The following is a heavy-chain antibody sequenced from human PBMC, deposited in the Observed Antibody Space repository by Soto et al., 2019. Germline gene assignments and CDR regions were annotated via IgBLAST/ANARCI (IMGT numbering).Heavy chain of an antibody. CDR1: GGSIRSYY. CDR3: ARDLWGYCGTDCYPLDV. V-gene: IGHV4-59*01. D-gene: IGHD2-21*02. J-gene: IGHJ6*02. Sequence: TLSLTCTVSGGSIRSYYWSWIRQAPGKGLEWIGYLYNSGSTVYNPSLKSRVTISVDTSKNQFSLKLNSVTAADTAVYYCARDLWGYCGTDCYPLDVWGQGTTVTVSS. CDR2: LYNSGST.